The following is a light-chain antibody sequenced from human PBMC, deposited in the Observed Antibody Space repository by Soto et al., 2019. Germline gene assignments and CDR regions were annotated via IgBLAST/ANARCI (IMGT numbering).Light chain of an antibody. V-gene: IGKV1-5*03. J-gene: IGKJ4*01. Sequence: DIQMTQSPSTLSASVGDRVTITCRASQRISNWLAWYQQKPGKAPKLLIYKAATLESEVPATFSGSGSVTEFTLTMSSLQSDDVATDYSQQYSSYPLTFGVGTKVDIK. CDR2: KAA. CDR1: QRISNW. CDR3: QQYSSYPLT.